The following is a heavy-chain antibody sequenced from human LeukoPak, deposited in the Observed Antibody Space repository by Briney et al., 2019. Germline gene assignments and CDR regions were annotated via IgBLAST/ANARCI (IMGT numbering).Heavy chain of an antibody. J-gene: IGHJ4*02. V-gene: IGHV3-33*01. D-gene: IGHD1-26*01. CDR1: GFMFSDYG. CDR2: IWNNGNNG. CDR3: ARDSVGIPTDFDF. Sequence: PGGSLRLSCAASGFMFSDYGMHWVRQAPGKGLEWVAVIWNNGNNGYADSVRGRFTISRDDSKSTLYLQMDSLRVDDTAVYFCARDSVGIPTDFDFWGQGTLVTVSS.